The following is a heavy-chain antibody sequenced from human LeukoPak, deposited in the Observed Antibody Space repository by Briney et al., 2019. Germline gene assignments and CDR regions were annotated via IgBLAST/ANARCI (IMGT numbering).Heavy chain of an antibody. V-gene: IGHV3-23*01. D-gene: IGHD3-3*01. Sequence: GGSLRLSCAASGFTFSRYSMNWVRQAPGKGLEWVSAISGSGGSTYYADSVKGRFTISRDNSKNTLYLQMNSLRAEDTAVYYRAKDEILDVLRFLEWLSRPNWFDPWGQGTLVTVSS. CDR3: AKDEILDVLRFLEWLSRPNWFDP. CDR1: GFTFSRYS. J-gene: IGHJ5*02. CDR2: ISGSGGST.